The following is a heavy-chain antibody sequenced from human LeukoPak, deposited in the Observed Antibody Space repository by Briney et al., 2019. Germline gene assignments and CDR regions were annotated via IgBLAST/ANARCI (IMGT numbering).Heavy chain of an antibody. Sequence: SETLSLTCTVTSGSINGHYWSWIRQPAGKDMQWIGRIYTSGATNYNPSFKSRVTMSIDTSKKEFTLKLTSVTAADTAVYYCAREAREGHVFDIWGQGTMVTVSS. D-gene: IGHD5-24*01. CDR3: AREAREGHVFDI. V-gene: IGHV4-4*07. J-gene: IGHJ3*02. CDR2: IYTSGAT. CDR1: SGSINGHY.